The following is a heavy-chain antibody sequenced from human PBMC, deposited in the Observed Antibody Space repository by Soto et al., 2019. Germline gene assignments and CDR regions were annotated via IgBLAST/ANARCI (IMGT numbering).Heavy chain of an antibody. CDR2: INHSGST. CDR3: ARFRFGYDY. CDR1: GGSFSGYY. V-gene: IGHV4-34*01. D-gene: IGHD3-10*01. Sequence: LSLTCAVYGGSFSGYYWSWIRQPPGKGLEWIGEINHSGSTNYNPSLKSRGTISVDTSKNQFSLQLSSVTDADAAVYDCARFRFGYDYWGQGTLGTVSA. J-gene: IGHJ4*02.